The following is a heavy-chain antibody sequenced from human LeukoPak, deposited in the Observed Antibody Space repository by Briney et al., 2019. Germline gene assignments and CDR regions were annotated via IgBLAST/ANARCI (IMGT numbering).Heavy chain of an antibody. CDR2: ISSSSSYI. CDR3: TTLDRRDVYIDYFDY. D-gene: IGHD5-24*01. CDR1: GFTFSSYS. Sequence: GGSLRLSCAASGFTFSSYSMNWVRQAPGKGLEWVSSISSSSSYIYYADSVKGRFTISRDNAKNSLYLQMNSLRAEDTAVYYCTTLDRRDVYIDYFDYWGQGTLVTVSS. V-gene: IGHV3-21*01. J-gene: IGHJ4*02.